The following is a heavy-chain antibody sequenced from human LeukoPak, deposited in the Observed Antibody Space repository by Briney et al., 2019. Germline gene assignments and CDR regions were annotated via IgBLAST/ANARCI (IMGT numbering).Heavy chain of an antibody. Sequence: GGSLRLSCAASGCTFSDYYMSWIRQAPGKGLEWVSYISSSGSTIYYADSVKGRFTISRDNAKNSLYLQMNSLRAEDTAVYYCARVGIVAPWFKNFYYYYYMDVWGKGTTVTVSS. J-gene: IGHJ6*03. CDR1: GCTFSDYY. V-gene: IGHV3-11*04. CDR2: ISSSGSTI. CDR3: ARVGIVAPWFKNFYYYYYMDV. D-gene: IGHD1-26*01.